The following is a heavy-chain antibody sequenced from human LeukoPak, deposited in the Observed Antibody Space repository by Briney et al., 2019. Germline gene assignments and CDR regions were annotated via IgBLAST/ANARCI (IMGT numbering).Heavy chain of an antibody. CDR3: ARDVGRSYDLDY. D-gene: IGHD3-16*01. CDR2: ISAYNGNT. J-gene: IGHJ4*02. Sequence: ASVKVSCKASGYTFSSYGISWVRQAPGQGLEWMGWISAYNGNTDYAQSLQGRVTMTIDTSTSTVYMELRSLRSDDTAVYYCARDVGRSYDLDYWGQGTLVTVSS. CDR1: GYTFSSYG. V-gene: IGHV1-18*01.